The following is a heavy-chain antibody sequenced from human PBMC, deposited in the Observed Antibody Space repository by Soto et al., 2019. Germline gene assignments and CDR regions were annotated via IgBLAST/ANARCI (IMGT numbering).Heavy chain of an antibody. CDR2: LIPIYGTT. D-gene: IGHD2-2*01. CDR3: AKIRSPPGRDCLRISCAHYYYSGMDV. V-gene: IGHV1-69*05. CDR1: GGTFSDHG. J-gene: IGHJ6*02. Sequence: QVQLVQSGAEAKKPGSAVRVSCKASGGTFSDHGISWVRQAPGQGLEWMGGLIPIYGTTEYAQKSAARMSITSDESTGTVYMELRNLRSEETAVYFCAKIRSPPGRDCLRISCAHYYYSGMDVWGQGTTVTVSS.